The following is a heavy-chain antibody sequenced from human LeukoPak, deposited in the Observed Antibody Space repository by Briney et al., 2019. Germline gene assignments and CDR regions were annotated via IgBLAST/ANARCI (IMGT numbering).Heavy chain of an antibody. CDR1: GGSITTYS. V-gene: IGHV4-4*07. D-gene: IGHD2/OR15-2a*01. Sequence: KASETLSLTRTVFGGSITTYSCSWIRQPAGRGLEWIGRFYSSGSTDYNPSLKSRVTMSVDTSKNQVSLKLSSVTAADTAIYYCARDFSSKNWFDTWGQGTLVTVSS. CDR3: ARDFSSKNWFDT. CDR2: FYSSGST. J-gene: IGHJ5*02.